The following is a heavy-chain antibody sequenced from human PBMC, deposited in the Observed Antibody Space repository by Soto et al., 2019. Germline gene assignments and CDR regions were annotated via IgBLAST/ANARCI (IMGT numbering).Heavy chain of an antibody. CDR3: ARLRGVNSASMIDP. J-gene: IGHJ5*02. V-gene: IGHV5-51*01. CDR1: GYAFNNYW. CDR2: IDPDDSDT. Sequence: GESLKISCQGSGYAFNNYWIAWVCQMPGKGLELMGIIDPDDSDTRYSPSFRGQVTISADKSINTAHLQWNTLKDSDTAMYYCARLRGVNSASMIDPWGQGTLVTVSS. D-gene: IGHD3-16*01.